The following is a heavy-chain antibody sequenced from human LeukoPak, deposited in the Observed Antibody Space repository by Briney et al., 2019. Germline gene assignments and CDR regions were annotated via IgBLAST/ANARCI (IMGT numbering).Heavy chain of an antibody. CDR3: ARESFGVGATRFDY. CDR1: GGSISSSNW. V-gene: IGHV4-4*02. J-gene: IGHJ4*02. CDR2: IYHSDSP. Sequence: SETLSLTCAVSGGSISSSNWLSWVRQPPGKGLEWIGEIYHSDSPNYIPSLMSRVTISVDKSKHQFSLKLSSVTAADTAVYYCARESFGVGATRFDYWGQGTLVTVSS. D-gene: IGHD1-26*01.